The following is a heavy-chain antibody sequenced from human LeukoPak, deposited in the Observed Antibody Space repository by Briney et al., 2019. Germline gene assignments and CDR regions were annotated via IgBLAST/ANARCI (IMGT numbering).Heavy chain of an antibody. CDR3: TRANCVNGACYHFDY. CDR2: IREKGFGGTT. D-gene: IGHD2-8*01. Sequence: GGSLRLSCTASGFTFGDYAMSWVRQAPGKGLEWVGFIREKGFGGTTEYAASVKGRFTISRDDSKSIAYLEMNSLKTEDTAVYYCTRANCVNGACYHFDYWGQGTLVTVSS. J-gene: IGHJ4*02. CDR1: GFTFGDYA. V-gene: IGHV3-49*04.